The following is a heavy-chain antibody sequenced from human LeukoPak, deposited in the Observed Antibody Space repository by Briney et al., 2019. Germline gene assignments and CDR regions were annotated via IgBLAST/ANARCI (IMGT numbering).Heavy chain of an antibody. V-gene: IGHV3-23*01. CDR1: GFAFSNHA. Sequence: PGGSLRLSCEASGFAFSNHAMTWVRQAPGEGLQWVSTISDTGKTTFYRDSVRGRFTISRDISNNTLYLQMDGLRADDTAVYYCARGGAYDYGVLDAWGQGTLVPSPQ. CDR3: ARGGAYDYGVLDA. CDR2: ISDTGKTT. D-gene: IGHD4/OR15-4a*01. J-gene: IGHJ5*02.